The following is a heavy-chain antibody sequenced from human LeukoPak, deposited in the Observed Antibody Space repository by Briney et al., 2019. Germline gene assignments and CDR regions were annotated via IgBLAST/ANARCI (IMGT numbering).Heavy chain of an antibody. Sequence: ASVKVSCKASGYTFTSYYMHWVRQAPGQGLKWMGIINPSGGSTSYAQKFQGRVTMTRDTSTSTVYMELSSLRSEDTAVYYCARGYCSSTSCHQLYYFDYWGQGTLVTVSS. D-gene: IGHD2-2*01. CDR3: ARGYCSSTSCHQLYYFDY. CDR1: GYTFTSYY. J-gene: IGHJ4*02. CDR2: INPSGGST. V-gene: IGHV1-46*01.